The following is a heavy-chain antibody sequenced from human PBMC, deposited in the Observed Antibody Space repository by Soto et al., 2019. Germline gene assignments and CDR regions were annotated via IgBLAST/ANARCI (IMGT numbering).Heavy chain of an antibody. J-gene: IGHJ6*03. Sequence: SQTLSLTCAISGDSVSSNSAAWNWIRQSPSRGLEWLGRTYYRSKWYNDYAVSVKSRITINPDTSKNQFSLQLNSVTPEDTAVYYCARGLRAGGLNYYYYYYMDVWGKGTTVTVSS. CDR3: ARGLRAGGLNYYYYYYMDV. D-gene: IGHD3-16*01. V-gene: IGHV6-1*01. CDR1: GDSVSSNSAA. CDR2: TYYRSKWYN.